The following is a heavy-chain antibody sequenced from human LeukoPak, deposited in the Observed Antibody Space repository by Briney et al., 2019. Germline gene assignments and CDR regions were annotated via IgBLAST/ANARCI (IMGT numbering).Heavy chain of an antibody. CDR3: ANDYYDSSGYPGDY. CDR2: ISYDGSNK. V-gene: IGHV3-30*18. CDR1: GFTFSSYG. D-gene: IGHD3-22*01. J-gene: IGHJ4*02. Sequence: GRSLRLSFAASGFTFSSYGMHWVRQAPGKGLEWVAVISYDGSNKYYADSVKGRFTISRDNSKNTLYLQMDSLRAEDTAVYYCANDYYDSSGYPGDYWGQGTLVTVSS.